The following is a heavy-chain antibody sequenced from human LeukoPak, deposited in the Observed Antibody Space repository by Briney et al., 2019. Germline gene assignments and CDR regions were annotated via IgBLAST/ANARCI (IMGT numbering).Heavy chain of an antibody. D-gene: IGHD3-10*01. V-gene: IGHV4-59*01. CDR2: IYYSGST. CDR3: GTRYVSGRSGTFDY. Sequence: SETLSLTCTVSGGSISSYCWSWIRQPPGKGLEWVGYIYYSGSTNYNAALMSRVTISVDASKNQFSLQLSSGTAADTTVDYCGTRYVSGRSGTFDYWGQGPLLPVPS. J-gene: IGHJ4*02. CDR1: GGSISSYC.